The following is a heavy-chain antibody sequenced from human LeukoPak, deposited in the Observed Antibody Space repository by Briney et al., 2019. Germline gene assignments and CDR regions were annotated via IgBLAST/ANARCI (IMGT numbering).Heavy chain of an antibody. J-gene: IGHJ4*02. CDR2: INPNSGGT. CDR3: ASYLDTSY. D-gene: IGHD5-18*01. V-gene: IGHV1-2*02. Sequence: ASVKVSCKASGYTFTDYYIHWLRLAPGQGLEWMGWINPNSGGTESAQKFHGRVSMTRDTSINTAYMELSSLTSDDTAVYYCASYLDTSYWGQGTLVTVSS. CDR1: GYTFTDYY.